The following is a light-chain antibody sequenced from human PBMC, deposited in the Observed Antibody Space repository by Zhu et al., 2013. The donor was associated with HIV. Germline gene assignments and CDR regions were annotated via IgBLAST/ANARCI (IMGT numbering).Light chain of an antibody. J-gene: IGKJ1*01. CDR1: QGVTTS. V-gene: IGKV1-9*01. CDR3: QHYSAYSQT. CDR2: DAS. Sequence: DIQLTQSPSFLSASVGDRVTITCRASQGVTTSLAWYQQKSGGAPKLLISDASTLESGVPSRFSGSGSGTEFTLTISSLQPDDFATYYCQHYSAYSQTFGQGTKV.